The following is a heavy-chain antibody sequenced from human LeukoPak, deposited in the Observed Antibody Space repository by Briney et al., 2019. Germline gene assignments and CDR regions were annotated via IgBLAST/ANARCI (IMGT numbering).Heavy chain of an antibody. CDR2: INPNSGGT. J-gene: IGHJ5*02. D-gene: IGHD3-22*01. CDR1: GYTFTGYY. V-gene: IGHV1-2*02. CDR3: ARSVVGSYDSSGYSHGGWFD. Sequence: ASVKVSCKASGYTFTGYYMHWVRQAPGQRREWMEWINPNSGGTNYAQKDEARVTMTRYTSISTDYMELSRLRYDDTAVYYCARSVVGSYDSSGYSHGGWFDHGAREPWSPSPQ.